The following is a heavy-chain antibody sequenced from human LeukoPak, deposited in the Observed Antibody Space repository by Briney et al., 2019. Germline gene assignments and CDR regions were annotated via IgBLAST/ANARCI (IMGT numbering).Heavy chain of an antibody. D-gene: IGHD3-10*01. CDR2: ISYDGSNK. CDR3: AKAWFGELLFSELDY. V-gene: IGHV3-30*18. CDR1: GFTFTNYA. Sequence: GGSLRLSCAASGFTFTNYAMSWVRQAPGKGLEWVAVISYDGSNKYYADSVKGRFTISRDNSKNTLYLQMNSLRAEDTAVYYCAKAWFGELLFSELDYWGQGTLVTVSS. J-gene: IGHJ4*02.